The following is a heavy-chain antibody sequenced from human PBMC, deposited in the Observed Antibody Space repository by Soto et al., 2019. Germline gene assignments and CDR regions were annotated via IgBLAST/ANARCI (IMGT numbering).Heavy chain of an antibody. D-gene: IGHD3-3*01. CDR2: ISGSGGST. CDR3: AKVKRDFWSGYYFDY. Sequence: GGSLRLSCAASGFTFSSYALSWVRQAPGKGLEWVSAISGSGGSTYYADSVKGRFTISRDNSKNTLYLQMNSRRAEDTAVYYCAKVKRDFWSGYYFDYWGQGTLVTVSS. CDR1: GFTFSSYA. J-gene: IGHJ4*02. V-gene: IGHV3-23*01.